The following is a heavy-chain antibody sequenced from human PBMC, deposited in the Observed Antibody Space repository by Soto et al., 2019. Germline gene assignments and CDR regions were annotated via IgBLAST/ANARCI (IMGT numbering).Heavy chain of an antibody. Sequence: QVQLVQSGAVVKKPGSSVEVSCKASGGTFNGYGISWVRQAPGQGLEWMGGTVPVFDTSKYAPRFQGRVTITAAKSTSTASMELSIVRSEDTAIYFCARGVSNSGAYYTGPAAYDLWGQGTLVIVSS. CDR1: GGTFNGYG. CDR3: ARGVSNSGAYYTGPAAYDL. V-gene: IGHV1-69*06. J-gene: IGHJ3*01. D-gene: IGHD3-10*01. CDR2: TVPVFDTS.